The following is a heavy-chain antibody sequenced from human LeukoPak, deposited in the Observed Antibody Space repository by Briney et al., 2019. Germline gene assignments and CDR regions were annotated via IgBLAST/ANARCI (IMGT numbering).Heavy chain of an antibody. CDR3: ATSSGGSGTYFDY. Sequence: SETLSLTCAVSGGSISSSGYSWTWIRQPPGEGLEWIGYIYRSGSTYYNPSLKSRVTISVDRSKNQFSLRLSSVTAADTAVYYCATSSGGSGTYFDYWGQGSLVTVSS. CDR1: GGSISSSGYS. CDR2: IYRSGST. V-gene: IGHV4-30-2*01. J-gene: IGHJ4*02. D-gene: IGHD3-10*01.